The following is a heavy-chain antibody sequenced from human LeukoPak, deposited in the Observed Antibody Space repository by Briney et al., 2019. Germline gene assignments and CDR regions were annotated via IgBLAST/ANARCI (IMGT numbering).Heavy chain of an antibody. D-gene: IGHD2-2*01. CDR1: GFTFSSYA. CDR3: AKEYCSSTSCYAYFDY. CDR2: ISGSGGST. V-gene: IGHV3-23*01. J-gene: IGHJ4*02. Sequence: GGSLRPSGAASGFTFSSYAMSWVRQAPGKGREWVLSISGSGGSTYYADSVKGRFTISRDNSKNTLYLQMNSLRAEDTAVYYCAKEYCSSTSCYAYFDYWGQGTLVTVSS.